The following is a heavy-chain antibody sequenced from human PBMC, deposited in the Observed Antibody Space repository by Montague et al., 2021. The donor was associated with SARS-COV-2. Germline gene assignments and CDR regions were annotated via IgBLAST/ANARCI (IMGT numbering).Heavy chain of an antibody. Sequence: SLRLSCAASGFTFSSYGMHWVRQAPGKGLEWVAVIWHDGGNKYYADSVKGRFTISRDNSKNTLYLQMNSLRAEDTAVCYCARDLFWGTDSGTQQRRDYWGQGTLVTVSS. V-gene: IGHV3-33*01. CDR1: GFTFSSYG. J-gene: IGHJ4*02. CDR3: ARDLFWGTDSGTQQRRDY. CDR2: IWHDGGNK. D-gene: IGHD3-16*01.